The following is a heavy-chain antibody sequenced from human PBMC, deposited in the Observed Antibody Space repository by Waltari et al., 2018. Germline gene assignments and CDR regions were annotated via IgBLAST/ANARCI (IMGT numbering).Heavy chain of an antibody. J-gene: IGHJ4*02. CDR3: ARDTGYNYHFDS. V-gene: IGHV4-61*02. CDR1: GGSISSDNYY. CDR2: IYASGRASGST. D-gene: IGHD1-1*01. Sequence: QVQLQESGPGLVKPSQTLSLTCTVSGGSISSDNYYWTWIRQPAGKGLEWIGRIYASGRASGSTNYNPSLKSRVTISVDTSKNQFSLNLNSVTAADTAGYYCARDTGYNYHFDSWGQGTLVTVSS.